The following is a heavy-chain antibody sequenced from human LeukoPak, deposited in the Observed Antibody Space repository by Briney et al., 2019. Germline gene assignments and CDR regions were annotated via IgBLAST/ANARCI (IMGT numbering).Heavy chain of an antibody. CDR3: ARHPTVTTTFDI. CDR1: GYSFSSYW. V-gene: IGHV5-51*01. CDR2: IYPGDSDT. D-gene: IGHD4-17*01. J-gene: IGHJ3*02. Sequence: GESLKISCKGAGYSFSSYWIGWVRQMPGKGLEWMGIIYPGDSDTRYSPSFQGQVTISADKSISTAYLQWGSLKASDTAMYYCARHPTVTTTFDIWGQGTMVTVSS.